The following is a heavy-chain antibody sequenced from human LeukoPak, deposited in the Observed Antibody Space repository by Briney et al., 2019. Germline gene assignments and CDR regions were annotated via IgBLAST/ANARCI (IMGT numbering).Heavy chain of an antibody. V-gene: IGHV3-48*03. J-gene: IGHJ4*02. CDR3: ARDSTTRGDLRYYFDY. CDR2: ISSSGSTI. CDR1: GLTFSSYE. Sequence: PGGSLRLSCAASGLTFSSYEMNWVRQAPGKGLEWVSYISSSGSTIYYADSVKGRFTISRDNSKNTLCLQMNSLRAEDTAVYYCARDSTTRGDLRYYFDYWGQGTLVTVSS. D-gene: IGHD2-21*02.